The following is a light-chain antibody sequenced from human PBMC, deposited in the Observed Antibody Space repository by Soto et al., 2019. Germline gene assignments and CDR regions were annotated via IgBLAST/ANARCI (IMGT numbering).Light chain of an antibody. Sequence: DIQMTQSPSSLSASVGDRVTIACRASQFISTYLNWYQHKPGKAPKLLIYAASSLKSGVPSRFVGSGSGTDFTLTINSLQPEDFATYYCQQSYSSPYTFGQGTKLEFK. CDR3: QQSYSSPYT. CDR1: QFISTY. V-gene: IGKV1-39*01. CDR2: AAS. J-gene: IGKJ2*01.